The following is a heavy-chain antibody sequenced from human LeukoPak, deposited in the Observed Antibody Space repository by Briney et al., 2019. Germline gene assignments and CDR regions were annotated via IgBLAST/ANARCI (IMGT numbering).Heavy chain of an antibody. J-gene: IGHJ4*02. V-gene: IGHV1-2*02. CDR2: INPKSGGT. CDR1: GYSFTDYY. D-gene: IGHD3-16*01. Sequence: ASVKVSCKASGYSFTDYYIHWVRLAPGQGLEWMGWINPKSGGTHYAQKFQGRGSMTRDTSINTVHLELSSLKTNDTAVYYCARTREGVWGSYSPWGQGTLVTVSS. CDR3: ARTREGVWGSYSP.